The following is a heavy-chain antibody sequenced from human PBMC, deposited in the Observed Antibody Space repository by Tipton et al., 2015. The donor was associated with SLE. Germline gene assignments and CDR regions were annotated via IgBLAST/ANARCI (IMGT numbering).Heavy chain of an antibody. CDR2: IYYSGST. D-gene: IGHD3-10*01. CDR1: GGSISSTSYY. J-gene: IGHJ2*01. Sequence: LRLSCTVSGGSISSTSYYWSWIRQPPGKGLEWIGYIYYSGSTIYNPSLKSRVTMSVDTSKNQFSLNLSSVTAADTAVYYCARNYYGSGSHFDLWGRGTLVTVSS. V-gene: IGHV4-61*05. CDR3: ARNYYGSGSHFDL.